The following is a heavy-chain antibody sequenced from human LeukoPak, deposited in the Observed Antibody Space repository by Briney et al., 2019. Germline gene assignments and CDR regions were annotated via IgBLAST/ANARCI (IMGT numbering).Heavy chain of an antibody. CDR3: ARDCGSDCSQAFDI. CDR2: IKQDGTQK. CDR1: GFTFSNYW. V-gene: IGHV3-7*05. D-gene: IGHD2-21*02. Sequence: PGGSLRLSCAASGFTFSNYWMSWVRQAPGKGLEWVADIKQDGTQKYYVDSVEGRFTISRDNAKNSLYLQMYSLRVEDTSVYYCARDCGSDCSQAFDIWGQGTMVTVSS. J-gene: IGHJ3*02.